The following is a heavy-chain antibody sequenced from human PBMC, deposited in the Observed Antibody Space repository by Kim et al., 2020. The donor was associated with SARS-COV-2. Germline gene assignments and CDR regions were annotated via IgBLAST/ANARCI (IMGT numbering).Heavy chain of an antibody. CDR1: GYTFTSYA. CDR3: AREYSSSWFYYYGMDV. J-gene: IGHJ6*02. Sequence: ASVTVSCKASGYTFTSYAMHWVRQAPGQRLEWMGWINAGNGNTKYSQKFQGRVTITRDTSASTAYMELSSLRSEDTAVYYCAREYSSSWFYYYGMDVWGQGTTVSVSS. V-gene: IGHV1-3*01. D-gene: IGHD6-13*01. CDR2: INAGNGNT.